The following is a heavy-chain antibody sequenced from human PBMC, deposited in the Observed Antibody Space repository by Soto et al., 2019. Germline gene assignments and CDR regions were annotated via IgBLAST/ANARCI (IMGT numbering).Heavy chain of an antibody. D-gene: IGHD3-9*01. CDR1: GGSVSSGSYY. CDR2: IYYSGST. V-gene: IGHV4-61*01. J-gene: IGHJ5*02. CDR3: AATYYDILTGYYRFDP. Sequence: SETLSLTCTVSGGSVSSGSYYWSWIRQPPGKGLEWIGYIYYSGSTNYNPPLKSRVTISVDTSKNQFSLKLSSVTAADTAVYYCAATYYDILTGYYRFDPWGQGTLVTVSS.